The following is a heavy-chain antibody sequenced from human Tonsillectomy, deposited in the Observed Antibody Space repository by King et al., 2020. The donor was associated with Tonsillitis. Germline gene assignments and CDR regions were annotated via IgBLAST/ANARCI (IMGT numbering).Heavy chain of an antibody. CDR3: AKDGHSSGWYYFDY. J-gene: IGHJ4*02. CDR2: ISNSGGNT. D-gene: IGHD6-19*01. V-gene: IGHV3-23*04. Sequence: VQLVESGGGLVQPGGSLRLSCAASGFTFSSYAMSWVRQAPGKGLEWVSGISNSGGNTYYADSVKGRFTISRDNSKNTLYLQMNSLRAGDTAAYYCAKDGHSSGWYYFDYCGQGTLVTVSS. CDR1: GFTFSSYA.